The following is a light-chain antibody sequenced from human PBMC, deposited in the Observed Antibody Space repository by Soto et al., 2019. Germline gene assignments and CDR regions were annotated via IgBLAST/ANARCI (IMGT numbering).Light chain of an antibody. CDR1: QTVSSSY. CDR3: QQRSNWLLT. CDR2: GAS. V-gene: IGKV3D-20*02. J-gene: IGKJ4*01. Sequence: IVLTQSPGTLSLSPGERATLSCRASQTVSSSYLAWYQQKPGQAPRLLIYGASSRATGIPDRFSGSGSGTDFTLTISRLEPEDFAVYYCQQRSNWLLTFGGGTKVDIK.